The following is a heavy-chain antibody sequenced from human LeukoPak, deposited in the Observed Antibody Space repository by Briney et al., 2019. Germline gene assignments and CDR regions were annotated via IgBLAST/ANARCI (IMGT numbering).Heavy chain of an antibody. V-gene: IGHV3-30*04. D-gene: IGHD1-1*01. J-gene: IGHJ4*02. CDR3: ARDLDGTNGY. CDR2: ISYDGSNK. Sequence: GGSLRLSCAASGFTFSSYAMHWVRQAPGKGLEWVAVISYDGSNKYYADSVKGRFTISRDNSKNTLYLQMNSLRAEDTAVYYCARDLDGTNGYWGQGTLVTVSS. CDR1: GFTFSSYA.